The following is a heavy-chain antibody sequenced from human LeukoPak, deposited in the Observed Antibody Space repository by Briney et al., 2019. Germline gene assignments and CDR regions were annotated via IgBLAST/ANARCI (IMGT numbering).Heavy chain of an antibody. V-gene: IGHV3-48*02. CDR2: ISSSSSMI. D-gene: IGHD4-17*01. CDR3: ARDYGDLPARVPYFDY. CDR1: GFIFSDHY. Sequence: SGGSLRLSCEGSGFIFSDHYLDWVRQSPGKGLEWVSYISSSSSMIYYADSVKGRFTISRDNAKNSLYLQMKSLRDEDTAIYYCARDYGDLPARVPYFDYWGQGTLVTVSS. J-gene: IGHJ4*02.